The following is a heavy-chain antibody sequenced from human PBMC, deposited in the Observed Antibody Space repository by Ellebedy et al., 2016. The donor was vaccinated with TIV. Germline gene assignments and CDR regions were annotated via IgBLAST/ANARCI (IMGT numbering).Heavy chain of an antibody. CDR1: GFTFTNYW. V-gene: IGHV3-74*01. CDR2: VNSDGGGP. CDR3: TREDVSYGMEV. J-gene: IGHJ6*02. Sequence: PGGSLRLSCAASGFTFTNYWMHWVRQAPGKGLVWVSSVNSDGGGPRYAESVKGRFTISRDNAKKTVDLQMSSLRDEDTAVYFCTREDVSYGMEVWGQGTTVIVS.